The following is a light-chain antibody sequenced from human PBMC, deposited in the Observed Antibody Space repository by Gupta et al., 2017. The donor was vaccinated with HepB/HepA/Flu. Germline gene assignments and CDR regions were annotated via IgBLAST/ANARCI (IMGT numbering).Light chain of an antibody. CDR2: GAS. CDR1: KGISSS. V-gene: IGKV1-39*01. J-gene: IGKJ1*01. Sequence: DIQLTQSPSSLSASVGARVTITCRTSKGISSSLNRYQQKPGRAPKFLIYGASRLESGVPSRFSGSGSGTDFTLTISTLQPEDFATYYCQQSDSTPWTFGQGTKVEIK. CDR3: QQSDSTPWT.